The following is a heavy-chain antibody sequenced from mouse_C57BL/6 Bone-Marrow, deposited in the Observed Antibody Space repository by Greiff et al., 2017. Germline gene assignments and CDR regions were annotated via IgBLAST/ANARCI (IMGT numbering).Heavy chain of an antibody. CDR2: IFPGSGST. CDR3: AREGYYGHWYFDV. J-gene: IGHJ1*03. V-gene: IGHV1-75*01. CDR1: GYTFTDYY. D-gene: IGHD1-1*01. Sequence: QVQLKQSGPELVKPGASVKISCKASGYTFTDYYINWVKQRPGQGLAWIGWIFPGSGSTYYNEKFKGQATLTVDKSSSTAYMLLSSLTSEDSAVYFCAREGYYGHWYFDVWGTGTTVTVSS.